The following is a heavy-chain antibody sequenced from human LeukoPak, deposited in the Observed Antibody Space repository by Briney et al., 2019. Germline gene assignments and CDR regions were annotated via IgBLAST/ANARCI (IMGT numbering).Heavy chain of an antibody. Sequence: PSETQSLTCTVSGYSISSGYWWGWVRQPPGEGLEWIASIYNSGSTYYNPSLKSRVTISVDTAKNQFSLKLTSVTAADTAMYYCARGFSSSWYYFDIWGQGTMVTVSS. CDR2: IYNSGST. CDR1: GYSISSGYW. J-gene: IGHJ3*02. V-gene: IGHV4-38-2*02. D-gene: IGHD6-13*01. CDR3: ARGFSSSWYYFDI.